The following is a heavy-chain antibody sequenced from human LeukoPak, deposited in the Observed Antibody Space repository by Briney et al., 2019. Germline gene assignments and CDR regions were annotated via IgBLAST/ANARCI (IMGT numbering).Heavy chain of an antibody. CDR3: ARVWGVWRAPMDV. D-gene: IGHD3-10*01. CDR1: GSTFSSYW. CDR2: IKQDGSEK. V-gene: IGHV3-7*01. J-gene: IGHJ6*03. Sequence: GGSLRLSCAASGSTFSSYWMSWVRQAPGKGLEWVANIKQDGSEKYYVDSVKGRFTISRDNAKNSLYLQMNSLRAEDTAVYYCARVWGVWRAPMDVWGKGTTVTVSS.